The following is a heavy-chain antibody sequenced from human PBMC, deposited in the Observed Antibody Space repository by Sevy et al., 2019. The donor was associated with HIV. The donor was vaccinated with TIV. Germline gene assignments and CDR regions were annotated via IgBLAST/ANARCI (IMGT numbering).Heavy chain of an antibody. CDR1: GFIFKSYD. CDR2: IRNDGSTK. J-gene: IGHJ6*02. CDR3: VKGPHPAVTTSYALDV. D-gene: IGHD4-17*01. V-gene: IGHV3-30*02. Sequence: GGSLRLSCAASGFIFKSYDMHWVRQAPGKGLEWVTFIRNDGSTKYYADSVRGRFTASRDNPKNTLYLQMNSLRPEDTAVYYCVKGPHPAVTTSYALDVWGQGTTVTVSS.